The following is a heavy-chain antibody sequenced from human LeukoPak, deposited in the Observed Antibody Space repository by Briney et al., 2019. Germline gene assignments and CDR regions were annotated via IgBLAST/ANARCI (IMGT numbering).Heavy chain of an antibody. CDR3: AKLVPSDDFWSGYLGWFDP. Sequence: GGSLRLSCAASGFTFSSYATSWVRQAPGKGLEWVSAISGSGGSTYYADPVKGRFTISRDNSKNTLYLQMNSLRAEDTAVYYCAKLVPSDDFWSGYLGWFDPWGQGTLVTVSS. J-gene: IGHJ5*02. D-gene: IGHD3-3*01. CDR1: GFTFSSYA. V-gene: IGHV3-23*01. CDR2: ISGSGGST.